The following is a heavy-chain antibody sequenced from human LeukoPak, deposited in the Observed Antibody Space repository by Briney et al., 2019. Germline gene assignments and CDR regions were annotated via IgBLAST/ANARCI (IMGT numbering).Heavy chain of an antibody. CDR2: ISSSGSTI. CDR1: GFTFSDYY. CDR3: ARSSPTYRYDFWSGSPGY. J-gene: IGHJ4*02. V-gene: IGHV3-11*01. Sequence: NPGGSLRLSCAASGFTFSDYYMSWIRQAPGKGLEWVSYISSSGSTIYYADSVKGRFTISRDNAKNSLYLQMNSLRAEDTAVYYCARSSPTYRYDFWSGSPGYWGQGTLVTVSS. D-gene: IGHD3-3*01.